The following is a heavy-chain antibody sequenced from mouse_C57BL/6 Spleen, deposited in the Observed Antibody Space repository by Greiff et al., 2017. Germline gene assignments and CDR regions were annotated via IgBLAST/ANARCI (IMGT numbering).Heavy chain of an antibody. D-gene: IGHD2-4*01. Sequence: VQLQQSGAELVKPGASVKISCKASGYAFSRYWMNWVKQRPGTGLEWIGQIYPGDGDTNYNGKFKGKATLTADKSSSTAYMQLSSLTSEDSAVYFCARSDDYDDGFAYWGQGTLVTVSA. CDR1: GYAFSRYW. V-gene: IGHV1-80*01. J-gene: IGHJ3*01. CDR3: ARSDDYDDGFAY. CDR2: IYPGDGDT.